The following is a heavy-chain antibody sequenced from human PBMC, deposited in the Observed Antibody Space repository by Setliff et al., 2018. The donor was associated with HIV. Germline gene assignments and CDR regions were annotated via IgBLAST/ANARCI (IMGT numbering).Heavy chain of an antibody. CDR3: ARDEPKNTEAAPGY. CDR1: GYTLSELS. CDR2: FDPEDVET. J-gene: IGHJ4*02. D-gene: IGHD6-6*01. Sequence: ASVKVSCKVSGYTLSELSMHWVRQAPGKGLEWMGGFDPEDVETIYAEKFQGRVTMTEDTSTDTAYMELSSLRSEDTAVYYCARDEPKNTEAAPGYWGQGTLVTVSS. V-gene: IGHV1-24*01.